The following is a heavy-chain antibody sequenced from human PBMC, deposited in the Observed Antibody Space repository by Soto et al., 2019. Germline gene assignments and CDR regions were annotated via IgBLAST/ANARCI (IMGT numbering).Heavy chain of an antibody. CDR1: GYTLTELS. CDR2: FDPEDGET. D-gene: IGHD1-26*01. V-gene: IGHV1-24*01. CDR3: ATDLLSGSHAPYSSDY. J-gene: IGHJ4*02. Sequence: GASVKVSCKVSGYTLTELSMPWVRQAPGKGLEWMGGFDPEDGETIYAQKFQGRVTMTEDTSTDTAYMELSSLRSEDTAVYYCATDLLSGSHAPYSSDYWGQGNVLTVSS.